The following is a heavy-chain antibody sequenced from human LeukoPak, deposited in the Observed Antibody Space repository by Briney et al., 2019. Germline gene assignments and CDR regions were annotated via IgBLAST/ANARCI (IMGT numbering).Heavy chain of an antibody. CDR1: GFTFSSYS. D-gene: IGHD6-13*01. J-gene: IGHJ4*02. Sequence: PGGSLRLSCAASGFTFSSYSMNWVRQAPGKGLEWVSSISSSGSYMYYADSVKGRFTISRDNAKNSLYLQMNSLRAKDTAVYYCAREAAAAHPDYWGQGTLVVVSA. V-gene: IGHV3-21*01. CDR2: ISSSGSYM. CDR3: AREAAAAHPDY.